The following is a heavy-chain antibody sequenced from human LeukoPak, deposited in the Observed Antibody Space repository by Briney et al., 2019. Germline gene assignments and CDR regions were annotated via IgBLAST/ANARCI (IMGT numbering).Heavy chain of an antibody. CDR3: VYSGSYLHY. CDR2: ISYDGSNK. V-gene: IGHV3-30*04. Sequence: TGGSLRLSCAASGFTFSSYAMSWVRQAPGKGLEWVAVISYDGSNKYYADSVKGRFTISRDNSKNTLYLQMNSLRAEDTAVYYCVYSGSYLHYWGQGTLVTVSS. CDR1: GFTFSSYA. J-gene: IGHJ4*02. D-gene: IGHD1-26*01.